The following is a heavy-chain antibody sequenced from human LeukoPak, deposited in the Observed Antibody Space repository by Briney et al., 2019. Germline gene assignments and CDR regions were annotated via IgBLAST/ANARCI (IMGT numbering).Heavy chain of an antibody. J-gene: IGHJ4*02. D-gene: IGHD6-13*01. V-gene: IGHV3-30*02. CDR2: IRYDGSNK. Sequence: PGGSLRLSCAASGFTFSSYGMHWVRQAPGKGLEWVAFIRYDGSNKYYADSVKGRFTISRDSSKNTLYLQMNSLRAEDTAVYYCAKPPRIAAAGPTEDYWGQGTLVTVSS. CDR1: GFTFSSYG. CDR3: AKPPRIAAAGPTEDY.